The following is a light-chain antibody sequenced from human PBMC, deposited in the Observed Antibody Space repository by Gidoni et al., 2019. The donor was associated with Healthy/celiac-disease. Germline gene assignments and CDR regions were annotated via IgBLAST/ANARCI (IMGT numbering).Light chain of an antibody. J-gene: IGKJ2*01. Sequence: DIQTTQSPSSLSASVGDRVTITCRASQGISNSLAWYQQKPGKAPKLLLYAASRLESGVPSRFSGSGSGTDYTLTISSLQPEDFATYYCQQYYSTPYTFXXXTKLEIK. CDR2: AAS. CDR3: QQYYSTPYT. V-gene: IGKV1-NL1*01. CDR1: QGISNS.